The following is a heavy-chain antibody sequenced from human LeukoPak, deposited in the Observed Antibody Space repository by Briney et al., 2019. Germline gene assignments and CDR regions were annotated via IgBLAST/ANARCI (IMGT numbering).Heavy chain of an antibody. CDR3: ARDYFNDYGGNSFHFDY. V-gene: IGHV3-7*01. CDR2: IKQDGSEK. D-gene: IGHD4-23*01. Sequence: GGSLRLSCAASGLMFSSYWMSWFRQAPGKGLEWVANIKQDGSEKYYVDSVKGRFTISRDNAKNSLYLQMNSLRAEDTAVYYCARDYFNDYGGNSFHFDYWXXXTLVTVSS. J-gene: IGHJ4*01. CDR1: GLMFSSYW.